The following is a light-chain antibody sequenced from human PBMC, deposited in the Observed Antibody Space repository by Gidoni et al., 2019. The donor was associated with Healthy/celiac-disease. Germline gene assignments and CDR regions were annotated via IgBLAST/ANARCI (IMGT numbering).Light chain of an antibody. CDR2: DAS. Sequence: EIVFTQSPATLSLSPGERATLSCRASQSVSSYLAWYQQKPGQAPRRLIYDASNRATGIPARFSGSGSGTDFTLTISSLEHEDFAVYYCQQRSNWPSFGQGTKLEIK. V-gene: IGKV3-11*01. CDR1: QSVSSY. J-gene: IGKJ2*01. CDR3: QQRSNWPS.